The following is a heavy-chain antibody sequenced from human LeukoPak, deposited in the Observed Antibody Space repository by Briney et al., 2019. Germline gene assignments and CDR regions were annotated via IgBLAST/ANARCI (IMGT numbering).Heavy chain of an antibody. J-gene: IGHJ4*02. D-gene: IGHD6-13*01. CDR2: INEDGSKK. Sequence: GGSLRLSCAASGFTLSSYWISWVRQAPGKGLEWVANINEDGSKKYYVDSVKGRFTISRDNVKNAVFLQMNSLGAEDTAVYYCVRAIAAAGAYWGPGTLVTVSS. CDR1: GFTLSSYW. CDR3: VRAIAAAGAY. V-gene: IGHV3-7*04.